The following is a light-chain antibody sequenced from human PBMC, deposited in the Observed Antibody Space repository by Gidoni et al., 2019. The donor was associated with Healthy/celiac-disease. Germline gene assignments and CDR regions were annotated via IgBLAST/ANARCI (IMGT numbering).Light chain of an antibody. J-gene: IGKJ2*04. CDR1: QSSSDY. CDR3: QQNYSTPRS. CDR2: AAS. Sequence: DIQMTQSPSSLSASVGDRVTITCRASQSSSDYLNWYQQKPGKAASLLIYAASSLQSVVPSRFRGSGSGTDFTITITSRQAEDFATYYFQQNYSTPRSFGQGTKLEIK. V-gene: IGKV1-39*01.